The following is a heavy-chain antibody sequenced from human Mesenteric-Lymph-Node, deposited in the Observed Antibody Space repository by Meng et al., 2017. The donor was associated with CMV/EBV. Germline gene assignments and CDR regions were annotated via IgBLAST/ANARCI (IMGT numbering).Heavy chain of an antibody. J-gene: IGHJ3*02. CDR2: INHSGST. CDR3: ARDHGEIAHEAFDI. V-gene: IGHV4-34*01. D-gene: IGHD4-17*01. Sequence: SETLSLTCAVYGGSFSGYYWSWIRQPPGKGLEWIGEINHSGSTNYNPSLKSRVTISVDSSNNQFSLRLSSVIAADTAVYYCARDHGEIAHEAFDIWGQGTMVTVSS. CDR1: GGSFSGYY.